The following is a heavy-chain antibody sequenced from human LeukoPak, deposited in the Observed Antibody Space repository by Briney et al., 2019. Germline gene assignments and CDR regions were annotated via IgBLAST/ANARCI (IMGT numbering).Heavy chain of an antibody. CDR2: IGSASTTI. V-gene: IGHV3-48*02. Sequence: GNSLRLSCAASGFAFGTFGMDWVRQAPGKGLEWVSYIGSASTTIYYADSVKGRFTISRDNAKNSLYLQMNSLRDEDTAVYYCARDPSDYWGQGTLVTVSS. J-gene: IGHJ4*02. CDR1: GFAFGTFG. CDR3: ARDPSDY.